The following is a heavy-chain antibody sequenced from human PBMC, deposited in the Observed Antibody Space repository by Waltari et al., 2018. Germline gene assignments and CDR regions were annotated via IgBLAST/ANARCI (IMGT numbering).Heavy chain of an antibody. D-gene: IGHD3-10*01. J-gene: IGHJ3*01. CDR3: ARDQVQGVIADAFDV. CDR2: IIPFLGRT. CDR1: GGLFSSYP. Sequence: QVPLVPSGAEVKRPGPSVKVPCTASGGLFSSYPVSWGRPVPGQGLEWMGGIIPFLGRTKYAQKFQDRVTLTTDESTSTVYMELNSLRSEDTAVYYCARDQVQGVIADAFDVWGQGTMVTVSS. V-gene: IGHV1-69*05.